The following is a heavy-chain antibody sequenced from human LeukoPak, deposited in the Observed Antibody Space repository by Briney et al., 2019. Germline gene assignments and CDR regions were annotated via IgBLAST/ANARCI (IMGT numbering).Heavy chain of an antibody. CDR3: ARDTDYYDSSGYRQPYYFDY. V-gene: IGHV4-59*01. CDR2: IYYSGST. J-gene: IGHJ4*02. CDR1: GVSISSYY. Sequence: SETLSLTRTVSGVSISSYYWSWIRQPPGEGLECSGYIYYSGSTNYNPSLKSRVTISVDTSKNQFSLKLSSVTPADTAVYYRARDTDYYDSSGYRQPYYFDYWGQGTLVTVSS. D-gene: IGHD3-22*01.